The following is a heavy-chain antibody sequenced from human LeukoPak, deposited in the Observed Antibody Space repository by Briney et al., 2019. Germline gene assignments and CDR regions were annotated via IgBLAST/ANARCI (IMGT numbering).Heavy chain of an antibody. Sequence: GGSLRLSCAASGFTFSSYAMHWVRQAPGKGLEWVALISYDGSNKYYADSVKGRFTISRDNSKNTLYLQMNSLRAEDTAVYYCAGERDSEWLPRSYYFDYWGQGTLVTVSS. CDR1: GFTFSSYA. CDR3: AGERDSEWLPRSYYFDY. CDR2: ISYDGSNK. J-gene: IGHJ4*02. D-gene: IGHD5-24*01. V-gene: IGHV3-30*04.